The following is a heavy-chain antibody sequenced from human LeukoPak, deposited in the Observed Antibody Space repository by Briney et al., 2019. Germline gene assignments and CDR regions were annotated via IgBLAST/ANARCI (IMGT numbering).Heavy chain of an antibody. CDR3: ARASLYCSGGTCYEVWFDP. D-gene: IGHD2-15*01. J-gene: IGHJ5*02. V-gene: IGHV3-11*06. Sequence: GGSLSLSCAASGFTFSDYYMSWIRQAPGKGLEWVSFISTSFSYTYYADSVRGRFTISRDNAKNSLYLQMNSLRDEDTAVYYCARASLYCSGGTCYEVWFDPWGQGTLVTVSS. CDR2: ISTSFSYT. CDR1: GFTFSDYY.